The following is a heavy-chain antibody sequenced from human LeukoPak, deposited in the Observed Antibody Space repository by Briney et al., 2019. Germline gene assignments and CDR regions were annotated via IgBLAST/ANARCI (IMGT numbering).Heavy chain of an antibody. CDR3: ARDRSTNSYAEYFFDY. J-gene: IGHJ4*02. V-gene: IGHV3-21*01. Sequence: GGSLRLSCAAPGFTFSTYSMNWVRQAPGKGLEWVSSISSSSSYIYYADSVKGHFTISRDNAKNSLFLQMNSLRAEDTALYYCARDRSTNSYAEYFFDYWGQGTLVTVSS. D-gene: IGHD5-18*01. CDR1: GFTFSTYS. CDR2: ISSSSSYI.